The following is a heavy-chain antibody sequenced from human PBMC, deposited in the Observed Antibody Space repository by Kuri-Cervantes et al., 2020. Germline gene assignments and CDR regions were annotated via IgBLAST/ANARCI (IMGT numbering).Heavy chain of an antibody. Sequence: SETLSLTCTVSGGSISSSSYYWGWIRQPPGKGLEWIGSIYYSGSTYYNPSLKSRVTISVDTSKNQFSLELSSMTAADTAVYYCARDGPQWYYDILTGYYNDEGYYYGMDVWGQGTTVTVSS. CDR3: ARDGPQWYYDILTGYYNDEGYYYGMDV. D-gene: IGHD3-9*01. CDR2: IYYSGST. CDR1: GGSISSSSYY. V-gene: IGHV4-39*02. J-gene: IGHJ6*02.